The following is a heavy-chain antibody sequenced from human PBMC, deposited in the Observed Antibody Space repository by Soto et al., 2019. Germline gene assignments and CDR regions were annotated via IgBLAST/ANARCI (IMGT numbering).Heavy chain of an antibody. D-gene: IGHD3-16*01. CDR1: GFTFSSYS. Sequence: QVQLVESGGGLVQPGRSLRLSCAASGFTFSSYSMHWVRQAPGKGLEWVAAMSYDGNSKYFADSVKGRFTISRDNSKNTLSLQMNSLGAEDSAVYYCARGRTVRDYDDFDLWGQGTLVTVSS. CDR3: ARGRTVRDYDDFDL. V-gene: IGHV3-30-3*01. J-gene: IGHJ4*02. CDR2: MSYDGNSK.